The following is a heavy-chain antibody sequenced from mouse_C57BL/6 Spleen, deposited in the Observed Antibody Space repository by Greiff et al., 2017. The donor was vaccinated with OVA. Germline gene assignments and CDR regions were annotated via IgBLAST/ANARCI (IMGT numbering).Heavy chain of an antibody. CDR1: GFTFSSHG. Sequence: EVQRAASGGDSVKPGGSLKLSCAASGFTFSSHGMSWVRQTPDKRLEWVATICSGGSYTYYPDSVKGRFTISRDHAINNLHLQTSSLTSGDTAIYFCARQGYYGTSPYFDYWGQGTILTVSA. CDR3: ARQGYYGTSPYFDY. J-gene: IGHJ2*01. D-gene: IGHD1-1*01. V-gene: IGHV5-6*01. CDR2: ICSGGSYT.